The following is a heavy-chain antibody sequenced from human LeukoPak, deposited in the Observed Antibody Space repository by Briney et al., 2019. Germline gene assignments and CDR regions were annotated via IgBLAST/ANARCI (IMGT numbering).Heavy chain of an antibody. D-gene: IGHD5/OR15-5a*01. V-gene: IGHV3-43*02. CDR1: GFAFHNYA. CDR3: ARDHVYGGADY. J-gene: IGHJ4*02. CDR2: TSGDGITT. Sequence: GGSLRLSCAASGFAFHNYAIHWVRQAPGKGLEWVSLTSGDGITTYFADSVKGRFTTSRDNSKSSLFLQMNSLRTEDTALYYCARDHVYGGADYWGQGTLVTVSS.